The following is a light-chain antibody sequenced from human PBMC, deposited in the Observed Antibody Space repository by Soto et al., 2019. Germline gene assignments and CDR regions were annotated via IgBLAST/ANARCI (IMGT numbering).Light chain of an antibody. V-gene: IGLV1-47*02. CDR2: NNN. CDR1: ISNVGNNY. Sequence: QSVLTQPPSVSGTPGQRVTISCSGSISNVGNNYVYWFKQLPGTAPKLLIYNNNHRPSGVPDRFSGPKSGTSASRPISGLRSEDEGDDYFAPWDKCRSGPWVFGGGTKLTVL. CDR3: APWDKCRSGPWV. J-gene: IGLJ3*02.